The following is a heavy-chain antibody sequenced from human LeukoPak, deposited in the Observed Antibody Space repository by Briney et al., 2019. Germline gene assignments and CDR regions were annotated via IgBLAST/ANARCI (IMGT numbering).Heavy chain of an antibody. V-gene: IGHV1-46*01. J-gene: IGHJ3*02. CDR2: INPSGGST. CDR1: GYTFTSYH. Sequence: GASVKVSCKASGYTFTSYHMHWVRQAPGQGLEWMGIINPSGGSTSYAQKFQGRVTMTRDTSTSTVYMELSSLRSEDTAVYYCASLDPGDAFDIWGQGTMVTVSS. CDR3: ASLDPGDAFDI.